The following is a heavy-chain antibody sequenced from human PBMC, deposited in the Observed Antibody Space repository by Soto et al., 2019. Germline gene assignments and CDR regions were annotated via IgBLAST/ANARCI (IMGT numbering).Heavy chain of an antibody. V-gene: IGHV1-46*01. CDR2: INPNGGST. CDR1: GYTFIHYY. CDR3: ARSLLQGDF. J-gene: IGHJ4*02. D-gene: IGHD2-21*01. Sequence: QVQLVQSGAEGKKPGSSVKISCQSSGYTFIHYYIHWVRPAPGQGLEWMAIINPNGGSTNYAQKFQGRVTVRSDTSTTTVSMELNSLESDDTAVYFFARSLLQGDFWGQGTLVTVSS.